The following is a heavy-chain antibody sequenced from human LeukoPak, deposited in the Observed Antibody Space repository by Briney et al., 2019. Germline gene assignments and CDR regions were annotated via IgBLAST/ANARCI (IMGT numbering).Heavy chain of an antibody. CDR1: GYTFTGYY. Sequence: GASVKVSCKASGYTFTGYYMHWVRQAPGQGLEWMGWINPNSGGTNYAQKFQGRVTMTRDTSIRTAYMELSTPRSDDTALYYCARAHSSGWLVFQHWGQGTLVTVSS. CDR3: ARAHSSGWLVFQH. V-gene: IGHV1-2*02. D-gene: IGHD6-19*01. CDR2: INPNSGGT. J-gene: IGHJ1*01.